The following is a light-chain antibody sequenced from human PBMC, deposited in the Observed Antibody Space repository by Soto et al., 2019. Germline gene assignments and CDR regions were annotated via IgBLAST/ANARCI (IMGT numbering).Light chain of an antibody. J-gene: IGLJ3*02. CDR2: STN. V-gene: IGLV1-44*01. CDR3: AAWDDSLNGPV. CDR1: SSNIGNNT. Sequence: QSVLTQPPSASGTPGQRVTISCSGSSSNIGNNTVNWYQQFPETAPRLLIYSTNQRPSGVPDRFSGSKSGTSASLAISGLQSEDEADYYCAAWDDSLNGPVFGGGTQLTVL.